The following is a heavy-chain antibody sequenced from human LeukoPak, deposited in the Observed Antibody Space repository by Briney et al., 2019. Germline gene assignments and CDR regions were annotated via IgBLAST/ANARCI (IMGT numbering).Heavy chain of an antibody. CDR2: IIPIFGTA. V-gene: IGHV1-69*05. D-gene: IGHD3-22*01. CDR1: GGTFSSYA. CDR3: ARALVRTYYYDSSSAFDI. Sequence: SVKVSCKASGGTFSSYAISWVRQAPGQGLEWMGRIIPIFGTANYAQKFQGRVTITTDESTSTAYMELSSLRSEDAAVYYCARALVRTYYYDSSSAFDIWGQGTMVTVSS. J-gene: IGHJ3*02.